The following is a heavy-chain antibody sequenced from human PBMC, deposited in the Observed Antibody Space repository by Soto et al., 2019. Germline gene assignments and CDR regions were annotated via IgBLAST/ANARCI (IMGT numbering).Heavy chain of an antibody. D-gene: IGHD3-3*01. CDR3: ARDRADFWSGYYTEYAFDI. V-gene: IGHV1-2*04. CDR1: GYTKTGYY. CDR2: INPNSGGT. J-gene: IGHJ3*02. Sequence: ASVKVSCKASGYTKTGYYMHWVRQAPEQGLEWMGWINPNSGGTNYAQKFQGWVTMTRDTSISTAYMELSRLRSDDTAVYYCARDRADFWSGYYTEYAFDIWGQGTMVTVSS.